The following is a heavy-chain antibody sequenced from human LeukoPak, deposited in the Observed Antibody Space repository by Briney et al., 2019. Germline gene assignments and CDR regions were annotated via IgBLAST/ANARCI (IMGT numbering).Heavy chain of an antibody. CDR1: GGTFSSYA. CDR3: ARDLGPAAIQGGDYYYMDV. Sequence: GASVKVSCKASGGTFSSYAISWVRQAPRQGLEWMGGIIPIFGTANYAQKFQGRVTITADESTSTAYMELSSLRSEDTAVYYCARDLGPAAIQGGDYYYMDVWGKGTTVTVSS. CDR2: IIPIFGTA. J-gene: IGHJ6*03. D-gene: IGHD2-2*02. V-gene: IGHV1-69*01.